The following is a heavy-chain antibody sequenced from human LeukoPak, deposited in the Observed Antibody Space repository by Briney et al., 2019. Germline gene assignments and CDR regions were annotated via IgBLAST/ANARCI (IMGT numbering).Heavy chain of an antibody. J-gene: IGHJ6*02. Sequence: GGSLRLSCAASGFTFSDYYMSWVRQAPGKGLEWVSYISGGGSAIYYADSVKGRFTISRDNTKNILYLQMNSLRAEDTAVYYCVRDSRYCPDVWGQGTTVTVSS. CDR2: ISGGGSAI. D-gene: IGHD2-8*02. CDR1: GFTFSDYY. CDR3: VRDSRYCPDV. V-gene: IGHV3-11*04.